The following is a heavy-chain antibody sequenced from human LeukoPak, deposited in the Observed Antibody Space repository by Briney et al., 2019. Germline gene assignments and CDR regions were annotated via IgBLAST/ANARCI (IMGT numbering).Heavy chain of an antibody. V-gene: IGHV3-21*01. D-gene: IGHD1-26*01. CDR1: VFSFSNYY. Sequence: GGSLRLSCATSVFSFSNYYMNWVRQAPWKGLEFVSSISSSSTYIYYADSVKGRFTISRDDAKNSLYLQMNSLRAEDTALYYCARDQRGGTYSDYWGQGTLVTVSS. CDR3: ARDQRGGTYSDY. CDR2: ISSSSTYI. J-gene: IGHJ4*02.